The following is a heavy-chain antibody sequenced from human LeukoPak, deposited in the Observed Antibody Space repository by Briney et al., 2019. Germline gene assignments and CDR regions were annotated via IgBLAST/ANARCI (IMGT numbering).Heavy chain of an antibody. CDR2: FSATDGSA. Sequence: SGGSLRLSCAASGFTFSSYGMTWVRLAPGKGLEWVSAFSATDGSAQYAESVKGRFTISRDNSKNSLYLQMNSLRDEDTAVYYCAKARIAAAGTGAFDVWGQGTMVTVSS. V-gene: IGHV3-23*01. D-gene: IGHD6-13*01. CDR3: AKARIAAAGTGAFDV. J-gene: IGHJ3*01. CDR1: GFTFSSYG.